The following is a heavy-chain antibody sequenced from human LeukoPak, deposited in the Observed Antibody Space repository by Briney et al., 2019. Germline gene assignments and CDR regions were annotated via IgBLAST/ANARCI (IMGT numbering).Heavy chain of an antibody. CDR2: INHSGST. D-gene: IGHD6-19*01. CDR3: ARVGSSGWHPGFDY. CDR1: GGSFSGYY. Sequence: SETLSLTCAVYGGSFSGYYWSWIRQPPGKGLEWIGEINHSGSTNYNPSLKSRVTISVDTSKNQFSLKLSSVTAAGTAVYYCARVGSSGWHPGFDYWGQGTLVTVSS. V-gene: IGHV4-34*01. J-gene: IGHJ4*02.